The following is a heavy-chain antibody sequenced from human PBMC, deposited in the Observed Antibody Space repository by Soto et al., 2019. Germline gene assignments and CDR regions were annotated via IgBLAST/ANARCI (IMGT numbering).Heavy chain of an antibody. V-gene: IGHV1-8*01. CDR3: AKEALFRMAV. Sequence: ASVKVSCKASGYTFTSYDINWVRQATGQGLEWMGWMNPNSGNTVYAQKFQGRVTMTRNTSIRTAYMELSSLRSEDTAVYYCAKEALFRMAVWGQGTTVTVSS. CDR1: GYTFTSYD. D-gene: IGHD3-10*02. J-gene: IGHJ6*02. CDR2: MNPNSGNT.